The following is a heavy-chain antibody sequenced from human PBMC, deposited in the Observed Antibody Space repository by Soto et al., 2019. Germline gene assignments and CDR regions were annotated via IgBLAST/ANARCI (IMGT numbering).Heavy chain of an antibody. CDR2: INTYNSRE. CDR3: ARQGFCSSGSCALYSHGFFGMDF. D-gene: IGHD2-15*01. CDR1: GYTFSRYG. Sequence: ASVKVSCKASGYTFSRYGISWVRQAPGQGLEWMGWINTYNSRENYAQKLQGRVTMTTDTFMSTVYMELKSLTSDDTAVYYCARQGFCSSGSCALYSHGFFGMDFWG. V-gene: IGHV1-18*01. J-gene: IGHJ6*02.